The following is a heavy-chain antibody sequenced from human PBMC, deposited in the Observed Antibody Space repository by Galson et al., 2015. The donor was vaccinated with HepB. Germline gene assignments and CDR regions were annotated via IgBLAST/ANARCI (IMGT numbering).Heavy chain of an antibody. Sequence: SLRLSCAASGFTFSSYAMHWVRQAPGKGLEWVSSVSASGGGAHYADSVKGRFAVSRDNSKNTLYLQMNSLRAEDTAVYYCAKPPWTGFGVVSRKSYYFDHWGRGTLVTVSS. CDR2: VSASGGGA. J-gene: IGHJ4*02. CDR3: AKPPWTGFGVVSRKSYYFDH. D-gene: IGHD3-3*01. V-gene: IGHV3-23*01. CDR1: GFTFSSYA.